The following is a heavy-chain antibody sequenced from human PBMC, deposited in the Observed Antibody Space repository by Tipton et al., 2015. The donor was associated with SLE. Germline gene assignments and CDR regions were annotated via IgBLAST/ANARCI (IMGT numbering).Heavy chain of an antibody. J-gene: IGHJ2*01. CDR2: IHYSAST. CDR3: AKADGVVGGQVPYWYFDL. D-gene: IGHD1-26*01. Sequence: TLSLTCTVSGVSISSYYWSWIRQPPGKGLEWIGYIHYSASTNYNPSLKSRVTLSLDTSKNRFSLKLSSVTAADTAVYYCAKADGVVGGQVPYWYFDLWGRGTLVTVSS. V-gene: IGHV4-59*01. CDR1: GVSISSYY.